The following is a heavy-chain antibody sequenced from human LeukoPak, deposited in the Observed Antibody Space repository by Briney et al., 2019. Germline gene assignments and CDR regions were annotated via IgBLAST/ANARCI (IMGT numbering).Heavy chain of an antibody. Sequence: GGTLRLSCAASGFTFSGSAMHWVRQASGKGLEWVGRIRSKANSYATAYAASVKGRFTISRDDSKNTAYLQMNSLKTEDTAVYYCTRHLDCSSTSCYRDDYWGQGTLVTVSS. CDR2: IRSKANSYAT. CDR3: TRHLDCSSTSCYRDDY. V-gene: IGHV3-73*01. D-gene: IGHD2-2*01. J-gene: IGHJ4*02. CDR1: GFTFSGSA.